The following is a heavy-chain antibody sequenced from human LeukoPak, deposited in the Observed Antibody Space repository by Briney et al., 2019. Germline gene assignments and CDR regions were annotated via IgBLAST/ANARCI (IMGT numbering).Heavy chain of an antibody. D-gene: IGHD6-13*01. J-gene: IGHJ4*02. CDR3: ARVLHGGIYRAYYFDY. V-gene: IGHV1-2*04. Sequence: ASVKVSCKASGYTFTGYYMHWVRQAPGQGLEWMGWINPNSGGTNYAQKFQGWVTMTRDTSISTAYMELSRLRAEDTALYHCARVLHGGIYRAYYFDYWGQGTLVTVSS. CDR1: GYTFTGYY. CDR2: INPNSGGT.